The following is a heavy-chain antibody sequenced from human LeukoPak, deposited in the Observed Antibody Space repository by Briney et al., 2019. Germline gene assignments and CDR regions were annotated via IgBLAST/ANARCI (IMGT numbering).Heavy chain of an antibody. CDR3: EREWFGESN. D-gene: IGHD3-10*01. V-gene: IGHV3-30*04. J-gene: IGHJ4*02. Sequence: GGSLRLSCAPSGFTFSSSNMHWVRQSPGKGLEWLALISYDGTKTYYAESVKGRFTVSRDNSKNTLFLQMNCLSAEDTAIYYCEREWFGESNWGQGARVTVSS. CDR2: ISYDGTKT. CDR1: GFTFSSSN.